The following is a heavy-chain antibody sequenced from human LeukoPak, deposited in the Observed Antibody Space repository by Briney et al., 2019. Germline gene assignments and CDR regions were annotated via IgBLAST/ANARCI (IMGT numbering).Heavy chain of an antibody. J-gene: IGHJ6*02. D-gene: IGHD1-1*01. Sequence: GGSLGLSCAASGFTFSSYGMHWVRQAPGKGLEWVAVIWYDGSNKYYADSVKGRFTISRDNSKNTLYLQMNSLRADDTAVYYCGRIATTDYYYGMDVWGQETTVTVSS. CDR3: GRIATTDYYYGMDV. CDR2: IWYDGSNK. V-gene: IGHV3-33*01. CDR1: GFTFSSYG.